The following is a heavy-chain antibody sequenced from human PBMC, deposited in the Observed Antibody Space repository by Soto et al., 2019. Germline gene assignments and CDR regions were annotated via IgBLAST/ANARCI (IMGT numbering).Heavy chain of an antibody. J-gene: IGHJ5*02. D-gene: IGHD6-13*01. V-gene: IGHV1-69*13. CDR2: IIPIFGTA. CDR3: ARDQVGAAAGLEGWFDP. CDR1: GGTFSSYA. Sequence: ASVKVSCKASGGTFSSYAISWVRQAPGQGLEWMGGIIPIFGTANYAQKFQGRVTITADESTSTAYMELSSLRSEDTAVYYYARDQVGAAAGLEGWFDPWGQGTLVTVSS.